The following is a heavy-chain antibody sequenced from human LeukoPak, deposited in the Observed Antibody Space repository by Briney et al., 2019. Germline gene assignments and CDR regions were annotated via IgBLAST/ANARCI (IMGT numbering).Heavy chain of an antibody. J-gene: IGHJ4*02. CDR1: GFTFSSYA. V-gene: IGHV3-23*01. CDR3: AKADLRGFWSGYYSTFDY. D-gene: IGHD3-3*01. Sequence: PGGSLRLSCAASGFTFSSYAMSWVRQAPGKGLEWVSAISGSGGSTYYADSVKGRFTISRDNSKNTLYLQMNSLRAQDTAVYYCAKADLRGFWSGYYSTFDYWGQGTLVTVSS. CDR2: ISGSGGST.